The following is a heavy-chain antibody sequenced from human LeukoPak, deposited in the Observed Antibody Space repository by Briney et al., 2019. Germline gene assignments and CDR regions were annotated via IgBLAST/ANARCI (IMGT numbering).Heavy chain of an antibody. Sequence: GSLRLSCAASGFTFSSYGMSWVRQAPGKGLEWVSGISGFGDYTYYADSVKGRFTISRDNSKNTLYLQMNSLRAEDTAVYYCAKVTNYYGSGFDYWGQGTLVTVSS. D-gene: IGHD3-10*01. CDR2: ISGFGDYT. CDR3: AKVTNYYGSGFDY. CDR1: GFTFSSYG. V-gene: IGHV3-23*01. J-gene: IGHJ4*02.